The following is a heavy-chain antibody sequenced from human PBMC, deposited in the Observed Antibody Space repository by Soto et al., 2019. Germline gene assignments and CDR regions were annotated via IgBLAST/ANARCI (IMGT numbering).Heavy chain of an antibody. V-gene: IGHV4-30-2*01. J-gene: IGHJ4*02. D-gene: IGHD4-17*01. Sequence: PSETLSLTCAVSGGSISSGGYSWSWIRQPPGKGLEWIGYIYHFGSTYYNPSLKSRVTISVDRSKNQFSLKLNSVTAADTAVYYCASRANYGDYIAYWGQGTLVTVS. CDR2: IYHFGST. CDR3: ASRANYGDYIAY. CDR1: GGSISSGGYS.